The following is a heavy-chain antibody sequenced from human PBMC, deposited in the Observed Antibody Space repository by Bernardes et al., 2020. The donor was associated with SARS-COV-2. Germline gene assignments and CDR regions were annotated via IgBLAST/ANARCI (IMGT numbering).Heavy chain of an antibody. D-gene: IGHD6-19*01. V-gene: IGHV1-2*04. Sequence: ASVKVSCKASGYTFTGYYMHWVRQAPGQGLEWMGWINPNSGGTNYAQKFQGWVTMTRDTSISTAYMELSRLRSDDTAVYYCAREGSGIAVAGFWFDPWGQGTLVTVSS. CDR1: GYTFTGYY. CDR2: INPNSGGT. CDR3: AREGSGIAVAGFWFDP. J-gene: IGHJ5*02.